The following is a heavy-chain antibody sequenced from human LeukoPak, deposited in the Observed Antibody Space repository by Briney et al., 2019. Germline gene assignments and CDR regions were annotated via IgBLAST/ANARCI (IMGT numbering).Heavy chain of an antibody. CDR2: VYHSGST. CDR1: GGSISSSNW. V-gene: IGHV4-4*02. CDR3: ARGAGMVRGVIRGWFDP. Sequence: SGTLSLTCAVSGGSISSSNWWIWVRQPPGKGLEWIGEVYHSGSTNYNPSLKSRVTISVDRSKNQFSLKLSSVTAADTAVYYCARGAGMVRGVIRGWFDPWGQGTLVTVSS. D-gene: IGHD3-10*01. J-gene: IGHJ5*02.